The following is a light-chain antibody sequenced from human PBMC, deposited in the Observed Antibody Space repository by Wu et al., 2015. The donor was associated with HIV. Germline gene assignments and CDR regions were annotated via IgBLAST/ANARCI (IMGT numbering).Light chain of an antibody. J-gene: IGKJ1*01. V-gene: IGKV3-15*01. Sequence: EIVMTQSPVTLSVSPGERATLSCGASQSVSSKLAWYQQKPGQAPRLLIYDASTRAPGIPDRFSGSGSGTEFTLTIRSLQSEDFAVYYCQQYNNWPPTWTFGQGTKVEIK. CDR3: QQYNNWPPTWT. CDR2: DAS. CDR1: QSVSSK.